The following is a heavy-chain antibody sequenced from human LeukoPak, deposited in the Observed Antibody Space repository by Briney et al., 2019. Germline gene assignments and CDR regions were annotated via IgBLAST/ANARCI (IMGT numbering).Heavy chain of an antibody. CDR1: GFTFNNYA. J-gene: IGHJ4*02. CDR2: ISGSGGST. CDR3: AKDGSGFYYRYFDY. V-gene: IGHV3-23*01. D-gene: IGHD3-10*01. Sequence: GGSLRLSCAASGFTFNNYALSWVRQPPGKGLEWVASISGSGGSTNCTDSVKGRFTISRDNSQNTLYLQMNSLRAEDTAVYYCAKDGSGFYYRYFDYWGQGTLVTVSS.